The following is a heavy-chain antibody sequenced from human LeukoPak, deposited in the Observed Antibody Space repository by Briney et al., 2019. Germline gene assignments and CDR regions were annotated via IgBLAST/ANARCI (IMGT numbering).Heavy chain of an antibody. Sequence: PGGSLRLSCAASGFTFSSYWMSWVRQAPGKGLEWVANIKQDGSEKYYVDSVKGRFTIYRDNAKNSLYLQMNSLRAEDTAVYYCARGGSWYYYYYYYMDVRGKGTTVTVSS. CDR2: IKQDGSEK. J-gene: IGHJ6*03. CDR1: GFTFSSYW. CDR3: ARGGSWYYYYYYYMDV. V-gene: IGHV3-7*01. D-gene: IGHD6-13*01.